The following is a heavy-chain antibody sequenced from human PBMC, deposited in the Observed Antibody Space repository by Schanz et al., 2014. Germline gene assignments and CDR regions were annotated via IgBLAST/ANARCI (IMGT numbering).Heavy chain of an antibody. Sequence: EVQLLESGGGLVQPGGSLRLSCEASGFSFGNYGMSWVRQAPGKGLEWVSGFDAHDGRAYYADSAKGRFTISRDNSKSTLYVEMNSLRVEDTAVYYCTTDNGHFAFDFWGQGTLVTASS. CDR2: FDAHDGRA. CDR3: TTDNGHFAFDF. CDR1: GFSFGNYG. D-gene: IGHD2-8*01. V-gene: IGHV3-23*01. J-gene: IGHJ4*02.